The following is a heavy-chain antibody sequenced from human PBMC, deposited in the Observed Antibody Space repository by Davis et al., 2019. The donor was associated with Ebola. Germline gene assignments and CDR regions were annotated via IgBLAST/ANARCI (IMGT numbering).Heavy chain of an antibody. CDR1: GYTFTSYG. V-gene: IGHV1-18*01. CDR2: ISAYNGNT. Sequence: ASVKVSCKASGYTFTSYGISWVRQAPGQGLEWMGWISAYNGNTNYAQKLQGRVTMTTDTSTSTAYMELRSLRSDDTAVYYCVRVDSYNWNYGVFFYWGQGTLVTVSS. CDR3: VRVDSYNWNYGVFFY. D-gene: IGHD1-1*01. J-gene: IGHJ4*02.